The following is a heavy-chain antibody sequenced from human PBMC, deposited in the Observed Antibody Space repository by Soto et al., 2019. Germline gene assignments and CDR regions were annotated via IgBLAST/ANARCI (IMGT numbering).Heavy chain of an antibody. V-gene: IGHV1-8*01. Sequence: ASVKVSCKASGYTFTSYDINWVRQATGQGLEWMGWMNPNSGNTGYAQKFQGRVTMTRNTSISTAYMELSSLRSEDTAVYYCARGPSMVRGVVAYYGMDAWGQGTTVTVSS. D-gene: IGHD3-10*01. CDR3: ARGPSMVRGVVAYYGMDA. J-gene: IGHJ6*02. CDR1: GYTFTSYD. CDR2: MNPNSGNT.